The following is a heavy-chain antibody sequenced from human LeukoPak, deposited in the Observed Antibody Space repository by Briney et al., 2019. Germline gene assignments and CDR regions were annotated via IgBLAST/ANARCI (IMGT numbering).Heavy chain of an antibody. CDR3: ARSVLTTVTTGYYYYGMDV. J-gene: IGHJ6*02. CDR2: INPNSGGT. Sequence: ASVKVSCKASGYTFTGYYMHWVRQAPGQGLEWMGWINPNSGGTNYAQKFQGRVTMTRDTSISTAYMELSRLRSDDTAVYYCARSVLTTVTTGYYYYGMDVWGQGTTVTVSS. V-gene: IGHV1-2*02. CDR1: GYTFTGYY. D-gene: IGHD4-17*01.